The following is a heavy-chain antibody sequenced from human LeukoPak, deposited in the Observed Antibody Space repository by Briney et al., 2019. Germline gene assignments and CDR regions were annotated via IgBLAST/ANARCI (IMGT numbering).Heavy chain of an antibody. J-gene: IGHJ4*02. Sequence: GGSLRLSCAASGFTFSDYWMSCVRQAPGKLLEGWANIKQDGGNKYYVDSMKGRFAISRDNARNSLYLEMNSLRAEDTAVYYCARDGMITFGGVIVLDYWGQGTLVNVSS. CDR1: GFTFSDYW. V-gene: IGHV3-7*04. CDR2: IKQDGGNK. D-gene: IGHD3-16*02. CDR3: ARDGMITFGGVIVLDY.